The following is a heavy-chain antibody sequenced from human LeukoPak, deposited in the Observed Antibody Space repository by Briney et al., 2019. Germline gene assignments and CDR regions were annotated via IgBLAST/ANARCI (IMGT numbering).Heavy chain of an antibody. CDR1: GFTLSNYA. CDR3: ASFHYYGSGAYYLSY. J-gene: IGHJ4*02. Sequence: GGSLRLSCAASGFTLSNYAMTWVRQAPGKGLEWVSDIGDSGATTYYADSVKGRFTISRDNSKNTLYLQMSSLRAEDTAVYFCASFHYYGSGAYYLSYWGQGTLVTVSS. D-gene: IGHD3-10*01. CDR2: IGDSGATT. V-gene: IGHV3-23*01.